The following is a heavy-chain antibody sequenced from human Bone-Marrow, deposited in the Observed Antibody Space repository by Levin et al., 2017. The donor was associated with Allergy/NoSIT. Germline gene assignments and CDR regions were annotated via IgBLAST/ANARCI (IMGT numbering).Heavy chain of an antibody. D-gene: IGHD6-13*01. Sequence: GGSLRLSCAASGFTFSSYAVHWVRQVPGKGLDWVAVIAYVGGNKYYAASLRGHLTFSRDNSKNTLFLQLNSRRAEDTAVYYCARVQRSYSSWYQGSFDYWGQGKLVTVAA. V-gene: IGHV3-30-3*01. CDR2: IAYVGGNK. J-gene: IGHJ4*02. CDR1: GFTFSSYA. CDR3: ARVQRSYSSWYQGSFDY.